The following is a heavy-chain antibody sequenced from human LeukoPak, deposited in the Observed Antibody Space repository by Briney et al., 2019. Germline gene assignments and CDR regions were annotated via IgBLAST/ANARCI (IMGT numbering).Heavy chain of an antibody. J-gene: IGHJ4*02. D-gene: IGHD3-22*01. CDR1: GFTFDDYA. V-gene: IGHV3-23*01. CDR3: AKEVPTYYYDSSGYLNS. CDR2: ISGSGGST. Sequence: GGSLRLSCAASGFTFDDYAMHWVRQAPGKGLEWVSAISGSGGSTYYADSVKGRFTISRDNSKNTLYLQMNSLRAEDTAVYYCAKEVPTYYYDSSGYLNSWGQGTLVTVSS.